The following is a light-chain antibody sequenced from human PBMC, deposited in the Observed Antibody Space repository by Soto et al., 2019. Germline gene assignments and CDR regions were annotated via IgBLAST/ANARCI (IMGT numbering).Light chain of an antibody. CDR2: GAS. CDR3: QQYGSSPRS. J-gene: IGKJ1*01. CDR1: QCVSSTY. V-gene: IGKV3-20*01. Sequence: EIVLTQSPGTLSLSPGERATLSCRASQCVSSTYLAWYQHKLGQAPRLLIYGASSKASGIPDRFSGSGSGTDFTLTISRLEPEDFAVYYCQQYGSSPRSFGQGTKVEVK.